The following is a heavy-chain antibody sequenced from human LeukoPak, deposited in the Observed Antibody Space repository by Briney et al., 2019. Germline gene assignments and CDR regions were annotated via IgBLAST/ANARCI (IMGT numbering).Heavy chain of an antibody. CDR3: AKVYIAVAGTDLIDY. V-gene: IGHV3-23*01. D-gene: IGHD6-19*01. CDR2: ISVSVGST. Sequence: GGSLRLSCAASGFTFRSYAMSWVRQAPGKGLEWVSAISVSVGSTYYADSVKGRFTISRDNSKNTLYLQMNSLRAEDTAVYYCAKVYIAVAGTDLIDYWGQGTLVTVSS. CDR1: GFTFRSYA. J-gene: IGHJ4*02.